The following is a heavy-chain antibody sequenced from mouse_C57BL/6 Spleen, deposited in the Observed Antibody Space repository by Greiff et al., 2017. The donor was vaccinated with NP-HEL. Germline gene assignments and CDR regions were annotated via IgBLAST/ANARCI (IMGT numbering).Heavy chain of an antibody. Sequence: QVQLKESGAELARPGASVKLSCKASGYTFTSYGISWVKQRTGQGLEWIGEIYPRSGNTYYNEKFKGKATLTADKSSSTAYMELRSLTSEDSAVYYCARYPVYYDYEGAYFDYWGQGTTLTVSS. CDR1: GYTFTSYG. J-gene: IGHJ2*01. D-gene: IGHD2-4*01. CDR2: IYPRSGNT. CDR3: ARYPVYYDYEGAYFDY. V-gene: IGHV1-81*01.